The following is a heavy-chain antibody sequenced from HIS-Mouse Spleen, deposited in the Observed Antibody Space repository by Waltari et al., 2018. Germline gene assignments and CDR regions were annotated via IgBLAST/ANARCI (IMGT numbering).Heavy chain of an antibody. V-gene: IGHV4-39*01. Sequence: QLQLQESGPGLVKPSETLSLTCTVSGGSISSSSYYWGWIRHPPGKGLEWIGSIYYSGSTYYNPSLKSRVTISVDTSKNQFSLKLSSVTAADTAVYYCARQYYYDSSGYTLDYWGQGTLVTVSS. CDR3: ARQYYYDSSGYTLDY. CDR1: GGSISSSSYY. CDR2: IYYSGST. J-gene: IGHJ4*02. D-gene: IGHD3-22*01.